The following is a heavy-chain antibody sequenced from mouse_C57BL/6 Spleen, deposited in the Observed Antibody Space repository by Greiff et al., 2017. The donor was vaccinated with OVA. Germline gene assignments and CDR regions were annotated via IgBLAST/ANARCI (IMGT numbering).Heavy chain of an antibody. CDR3: AVTVVARNYAMDY. V-gene: IGHV1-64*01. Sequence: QVQLQQPGAELVKPGASVKLSCKASGYTFTSYWMHWVKQRPGQGLEWIGMIHPNSGSTNYNEKFKSKATLTVDKSSSTAYMQLSSLTSGDSAVYYCAVTVVARNYAMDYWGQGTSVTVSS. D-gene: IGHD1-1*01. J-gene: IGHJ4*01. CDR1: GYTFTSYW. CDR2: IHPNSGST.